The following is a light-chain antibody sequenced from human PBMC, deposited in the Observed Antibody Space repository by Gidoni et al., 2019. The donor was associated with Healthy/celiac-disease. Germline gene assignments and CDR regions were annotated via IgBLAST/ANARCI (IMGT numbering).Light chain of an antibody. Sequence: DIQMTQSPSSLSASVGDRVTITCRASQSISNNLNWYQQKPGKAPKFLIYAASSLQSGVPSRFSGSGSGTDFTLTISSLQPEDFATYYCQQSYSSHTFGQGTRLEIK. CDR1: QSISNN. CDR2: AAS. CDR3: QQSYSSHT. J-gene: IGKJ2*01. V-gene: IGKV1-39*01.